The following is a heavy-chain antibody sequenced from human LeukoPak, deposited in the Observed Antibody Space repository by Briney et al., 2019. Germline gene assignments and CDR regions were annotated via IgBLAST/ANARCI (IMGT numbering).Heavy chain of an antibody. J-gene: IGHJ4*02. CDR1: GGSISSGGYY. CDR2: IYYSGIT. Sequence: PSETLSLTCTVSGGSISSGGYYWSWIRQHPGKGLEWIGYIYYSGITNYNPSLKSRVTISVDTSKKQFSLKLTSVTAADTAVYYCAGTSYSSHFDYWGQGTLVTVSS. CDR3: AGTSYSSHFDY. D-gene: IGHD3-22*01. V-gene: IGHV4-61*08.